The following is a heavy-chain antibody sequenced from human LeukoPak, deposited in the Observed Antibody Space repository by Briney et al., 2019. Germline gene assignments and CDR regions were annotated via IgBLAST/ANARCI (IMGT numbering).Heavy chain of an antibody. Sequence: GGSLSLSCAASGFTFSSYSMNWVRQASGKGLEWVSSISSISSYIYYADSVKGRFTISRDNAKNSLYLQMNSLRAEDTAVYYCARTVVPAAISEYYFDYWGQGTLVTVSS. D-gene: IGHD2-2*02. CDR3: ARTVVPAAISEYYFDY. CDR1: GFTFSSYS. J-gene: IGHJ4*02. CDR2: ISSISSYI. V-gene: IGHV3-21*01.